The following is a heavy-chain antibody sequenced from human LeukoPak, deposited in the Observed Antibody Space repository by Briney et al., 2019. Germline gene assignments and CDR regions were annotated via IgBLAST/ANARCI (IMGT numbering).Heavy chain of an antibody. Sequence: GSLRLSCVASGFTVSNNYMAWVRQAPGKGLEWVSIIYPVGNTYYADSVKGRFTVSRDNSWNTVDLQMNSLRAEDTAVYYCARGGPELRPAYFDYWGQGTLVTVSS. J-gene: IGHJ4*02. V-gene: IGHV3-53*01. CDR3: ARGGPELRPAYFDY. CDR2: IYPVGNT. D-gene: IGHD1-14*01. CDR1: GFTVSNNY.